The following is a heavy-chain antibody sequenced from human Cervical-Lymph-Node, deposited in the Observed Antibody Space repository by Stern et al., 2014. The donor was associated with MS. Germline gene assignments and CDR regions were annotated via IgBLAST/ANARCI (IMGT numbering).Heavy chain of an antibody. Sequence: VQLQESGPGLVKPSETLSLTCTVSGGSISSYYWSWIRQPPGKGLEWIGYIYYSGSTNYNPSLKSRVTISVDTSKNQFSLKLSSVTAADTAVYYCARGDYGGNSVDDAFDIWGQGTMVTVSS. CDR2: IYYSGST. D-gene: IGHD4-23*01. V-gene: IGHV4-59*01. CDR3: ARGDYGGNSVDDAFDI. J-gene: IGHJ3*02. CDR1: GGSISSYY.